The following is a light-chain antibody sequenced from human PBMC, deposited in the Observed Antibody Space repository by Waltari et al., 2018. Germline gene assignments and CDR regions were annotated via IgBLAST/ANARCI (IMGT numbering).Light chain of an antibody. J-gene: IGLJ3*02. CDR2: QST. Sequence: SYELTQSPSVSVSPGQTASITCSGDKLGDKYVCWYQQKPGQSPALVTYQSTRRPSGSPERFSGSNSGNTATLTISGTQAMDEAYYYCQVWDSSIAVFGGGTKLTVL. CDR3: QVWDSSIAV. CDR1: KLGDKY. V-gene: IGLV3-1*01.